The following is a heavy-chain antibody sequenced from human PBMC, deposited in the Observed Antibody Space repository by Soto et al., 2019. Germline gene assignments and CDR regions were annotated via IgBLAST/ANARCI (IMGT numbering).Heavy chain of an antibody. V-gene: IGHV3-74*01. CDR3: AKSLFRYCSSTSCYAPFDY. D-gene: IGHD2-2*01. Sequence: GGSLRLSCAASGFTFSSYLMHWVRQAPGKGLVWVSRINSDGSSTSYADSVKGRFTISRDNSKNTLYLQMNSLRAEDTAVYYCAKSLFRYCSSTSCYAPFDYWGQGTLVTVSS. CDR2: INSDGSST. J-gene: IGHJ4*02. CDR1: GFTFSSYL.